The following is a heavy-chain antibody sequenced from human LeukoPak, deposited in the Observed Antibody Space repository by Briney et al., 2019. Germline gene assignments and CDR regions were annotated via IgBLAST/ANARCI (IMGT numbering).Heavy chain of an antibody. CDR2: ISAYNGNT. CDR3: ARESYYYDSSGYYY. Sequence: ASVKVSCKAAGYIFTSYGISWVRQAPGQGLEWMGWISAYNGNTNYAQKLQGRVTMTTDTSTSTAYMELRSLRSDDTAVYYCARESYYYDSSGYYYWGQGTLVTVSS. D-gene: IGHD3-22*01. CDR1: GYIFTSYG. V-gene: IGHV1-18*01. J-gene: IGHJ4*02.